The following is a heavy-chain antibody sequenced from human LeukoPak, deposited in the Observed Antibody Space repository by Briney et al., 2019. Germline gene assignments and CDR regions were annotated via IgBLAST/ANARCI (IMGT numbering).Heavy chain of an antibody. V-gene: IGHV3-9*01. D-gene: IGHD2-15*01. CDR3: AKGVVVAATPYFDY. CDR1: GFTFSSYA. J-gene: IGHJ4*02. Sequence: GGSLRLSCAASGFTFSSYAMSWVRQAPGKGLEWVSGISWNSGSIGYADSVKGRFTISRDNAKNSLYLQMNSLRAEDTALYYCAKGVVVAATPYFDYWGQGTLVTVSS. CDR2: ISWNSGSI.